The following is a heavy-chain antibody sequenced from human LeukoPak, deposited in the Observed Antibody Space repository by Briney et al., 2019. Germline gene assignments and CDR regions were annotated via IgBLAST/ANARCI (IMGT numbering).Heavy chain of an antibody. CDR2: TKNKAESYTT. D-gene: IGHD3-16*01. Sequence: GGSLRLSCAASGFNFRSYWMHWVRQAPGKGLEWVGRTKNKAESYTTKYAASVKGRFFISRDESKNSLYLQMNSLKTEDTAVYFCARSVGAFYYGMDVWGQGTTVTVSS. J-gene: IGHJ6*02. CDR3: ARSVGAFYYGMDV. V-gene: IGHV3-72*01. CDR1: GFNFRSYW.